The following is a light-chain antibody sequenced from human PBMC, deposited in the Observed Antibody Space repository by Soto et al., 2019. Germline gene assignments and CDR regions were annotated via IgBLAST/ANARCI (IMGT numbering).Light chain of an antibody. Sequence: EVGLTQSPVTLSLSPGERATLSCRASQRITSGSLAWYQQKPGQAPRLLIYGASYRATGIPDRFSGSGSGTDFTLTISRLEPEDFAVYYCHQYGSSPSTFGQGTKVDIK. CDR2: GAS. V-gene: IGKV3-20*01. CDR1: QRITSGS. CDR3: HQYGSSPST. J-gene: IGKJ1*01.